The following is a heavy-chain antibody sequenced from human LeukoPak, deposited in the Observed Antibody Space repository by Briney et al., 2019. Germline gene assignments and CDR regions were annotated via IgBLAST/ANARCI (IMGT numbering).Heavy chain of an antibody. D-gene: IGHD3-22*01. J-gene: IGHJ4*02. Sequence: GGSLRLSCAASGFTFSSYSMNWVRQAPGKGLEWVSYISSSSSTIYYADSVKGRFTISRDNAKNSLYLQMNSLRAEDRAVYYGARDYYDSSGSPGIDYWGQGALVTVSS. CDR2: ISSSSSTI. CDR3: ARDYYDSSGSPGIDY. CDR1: GFTFSSYS. V-gene: IGHV3-48*01.